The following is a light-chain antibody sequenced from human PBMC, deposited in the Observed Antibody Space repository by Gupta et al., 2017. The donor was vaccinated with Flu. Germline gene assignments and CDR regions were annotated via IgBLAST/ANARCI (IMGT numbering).Light chain of an antibody. V-gene: IGKV2-28*01. CDR3: MQALQTPYT. J-gene: IGKJ2*01. CDR1: QSLLHSNGYNY. Sequence: VTPGEPASISCSSSQSLLHSNGYNYLDWYLQKPGQSPQLLIYLGSNRASGVPDRFSGSGSGTDFTLKISRVEAEDVGVYYCMQALQTPYTFGQGTKLEIK. CDR2: LGS.